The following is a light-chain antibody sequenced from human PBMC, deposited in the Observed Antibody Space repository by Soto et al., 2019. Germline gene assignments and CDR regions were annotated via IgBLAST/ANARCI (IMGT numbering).Light chain of an antibody. CDR1: SSNIGSNT. V-gene: IGLV1-44*01. CDR2: NNN. CDR3: ATWDDSLNGVI. J-gene: IGLJ2*01. Sequence: QSVLTQPPSASGTPGQRVTISFSGSSSNIGSNTVAWYQQLPGTAPKLLMYNNNQRPSGVPDRFSGSKSGTSASLAISGLQSEDEAHYHCATWDDSLNGVIFGGGTKLTVL.